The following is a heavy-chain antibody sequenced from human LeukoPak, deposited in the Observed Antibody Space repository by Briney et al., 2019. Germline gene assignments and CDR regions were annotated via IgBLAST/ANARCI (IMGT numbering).Heavy chain of an antibody. CDR1: GYTFTGYY. D-gene: IGHD6-13*01. CDR3: ARQPRSSPDAFDI. Sequence: ASVKVSCKASGYTFTGYYMHWVRQAPGQGLEWMGWINPNSGGTNYAQKFQGWVTMTRDTSISTAYMELSRLRSVDTPVYYCARQPRSSPDAFDIWGQGTTVTVSS. CDR2: INPNSGGT. V-gene: IGHV1-2*04. J-gene: IGHJ3*02.